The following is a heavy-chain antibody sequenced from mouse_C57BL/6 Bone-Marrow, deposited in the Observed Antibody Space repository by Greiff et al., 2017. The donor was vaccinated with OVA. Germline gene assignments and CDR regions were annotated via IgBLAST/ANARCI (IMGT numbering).Heavy chain of an antibody. V-gene: IGHV5-6*01. D-gene: IGHD2-4*01. Sequence: EVQLVESGGDLVKPGGSLKLSCAASGFTFSSYGMSWVRQTPDKRLEWVATISSGGSYTYYPDSVKGRFTISRDNAKNTLYLQMSSLKSEDTAMYYCARYDYGPLAYWGQGTLVTVSA. CDR2: ISSGGSYT. CDR1: GFTFSSYG. J-gene: IGHJ3*01. CDR3: ARYDYGPLAY.